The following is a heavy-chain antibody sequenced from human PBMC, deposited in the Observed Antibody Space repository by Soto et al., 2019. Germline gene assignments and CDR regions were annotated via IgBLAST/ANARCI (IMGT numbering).Heavy chain of an antibody. D-gene: IGHD5-12*01. J-gene: IGHJ4*02. CDR3: AADRGDGYNSGDY. V-gene: IGHV1-58*01. CDR2: IVVGSGNT. CDR1: GFTFTSSA. Sequence: VASVKVSCKASGFTFTSSAVQWVRQARGQRLEWIGWIVVGSGNTNYAQKFQERVTITRDMSTSTAYMELSSLRSEDTAVYYCAADRGDGYNSGDYWGQGTLVTVSS.